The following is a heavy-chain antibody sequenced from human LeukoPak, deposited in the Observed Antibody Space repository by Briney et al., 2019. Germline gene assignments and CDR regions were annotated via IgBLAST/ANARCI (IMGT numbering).Heavy chain of an antibody. J-gene: IGHJ2*01. V-gene: IGHV3-20*04. CDR2: INWNGCST. D-gene: IGHD2-15*01. CDR3: AGGDRNGWYFDL. Sequence: GGSLRLSCAGSGFTFDEHGMSWVRQAPGKGLEWVSGINWNGCSTGYGDSVKGRFTISRDNAKKSLFLQMNSLRAEDTALYYCAGGDRNGWYFDLWGRGTLVTVSS. CDR1: GFTFDEHG.